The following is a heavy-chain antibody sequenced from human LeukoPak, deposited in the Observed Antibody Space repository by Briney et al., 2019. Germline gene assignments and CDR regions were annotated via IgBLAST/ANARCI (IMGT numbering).Heavy chain of an antibody. CDR1: GGSFSGYY. CDR3: ARVAVTDTIDY. D-gene: IGHD4-23*01. V-gene: IGHV4-34*01. J-gene: IGHJ4*02. CDR2: INHSGST. Sequence: PSETLSLTRAVYGGSFSGYYWSWIRQPPGKGLEWIGEINHSGSTNYNPSLKSRVTISVDTSKNQFSLKLSSVTAADTAVYYCARVAVTDTIDYWGQGTLVTVSS.